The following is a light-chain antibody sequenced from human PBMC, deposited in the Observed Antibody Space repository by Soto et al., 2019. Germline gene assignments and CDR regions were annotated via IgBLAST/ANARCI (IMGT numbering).Light chain of an antibody. Sequence: DIVMTQSPDSLAVSLGERATINCKSSQSVLYNSNNTNYLTWYQQKPGQPPKLLIYWAATRESGVPDRFSGSGSGTDFTLTISSLQAEDVAVHYCQQYYSTPHFTFGGGTKVEIK. CDR3: QQYYSTPHFT. V-gene: IGKV4-1*01. J-gene: IGKJ4*01. CDR1: QSVLYNSNNTNY. CDR2: WAA.